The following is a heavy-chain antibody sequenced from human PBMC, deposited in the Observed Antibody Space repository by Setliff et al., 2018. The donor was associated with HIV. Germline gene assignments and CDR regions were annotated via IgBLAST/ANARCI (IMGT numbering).Heavy chain of an antibody. D-gene: IGHD5-12*01. CDR1: GGSISSRNW. CDR2: IYHSGST. Sequence: SETLSLTCAVSGGSISSRNWWSWVRQPPGKGLEWIGEIYHSGSTNYNPSLKSRVTISVDTSKNQFSLKLTSVTAADTAVYYCARGDGYRANDAYYDTGMDVWGQGITVTVSS. V-gene: IGHV4-4*02. J-gene: IGHJ6*02. CDR3: ARGDGYRANDAYYDTGMDV.